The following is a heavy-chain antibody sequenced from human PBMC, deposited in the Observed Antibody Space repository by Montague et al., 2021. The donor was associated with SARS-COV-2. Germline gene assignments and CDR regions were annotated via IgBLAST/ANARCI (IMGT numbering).Heavy chain of an antibody. CDR2: IKQDGSEK. CDR1: GFTFSSYW. D-gene: IGHD3-3*01. V-gene: IGHV3-7*03. CDR3: ARGRITIFGVEDYYYYGMDV. Sequence: SLRLSCAASGFTFSSYWMSWVRQAPGKGLEWVANIKQDGSEKYYVDSVKGRFTISRDNAKNSLYLQMNSLRAEDTAVYYCARGRITIFGVEDYYYYGMDVWGQGTTVTVSS. J-gene: IGHJ6*02.